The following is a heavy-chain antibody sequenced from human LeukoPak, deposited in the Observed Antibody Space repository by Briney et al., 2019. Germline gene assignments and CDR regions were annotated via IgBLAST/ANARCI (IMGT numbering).Heavy chain of an antibody. CDR2: INHSGST. J-gene: IGHJ5*02. Sequence: SETLFLTCTVYGGSFSGYYWSWIRQPPGKGLEWIGEINHSGSTNYNPSLKSRVTISVDTSKNQFSLRLSSVTAADTAVYYCATHTDRYSSGLNWFDPWGQGTLVTVSS. D-gene: IGHD6-19*01. V-gene: IGHV4-34*01. CDR1: GGSFSGYY. CDR3: ATHTDRYSSGLNWFDP.